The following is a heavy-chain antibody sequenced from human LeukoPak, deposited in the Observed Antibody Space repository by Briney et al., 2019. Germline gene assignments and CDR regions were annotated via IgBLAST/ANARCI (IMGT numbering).Heavy chain of an antibody. D-gene: IGHD3-22*01. CDR1: GYTFTCYY. J-gene: IGHJ4*02. CDR3: ARDLSDSGGYSLYHFDF. V-gene: IGHV1-2*02. CDR2: INPNSGGT. Sequence: GASVNVSCKASGYTFTCYYLHWVRQAPGQGLEWMGWINPNSGGTSYAQKFQGRVTMTRDTSISTAHMELSRLRSDDAAVYYCARDLSDSGGYSLYHFDFWGQGTLVTVSS.